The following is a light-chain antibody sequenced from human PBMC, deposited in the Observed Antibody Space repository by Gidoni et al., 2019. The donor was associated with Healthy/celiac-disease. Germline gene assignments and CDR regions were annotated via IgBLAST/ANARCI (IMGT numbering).Light chain of an antibody. V-gene: IGLV1-44*01. CDR2: SNN. Sequence: QSVLTQPPSASGTPGQRVTISCSGSSSNIGSNTVNWYPPLPGTAPKLLIYSNNQLPSGVPDRFSGSKSGTSASLAISGLQSEDEADYYCAAWDDSLNAWVFGGGTKLTVL. J-gene: IGLJ3*02. CDR1: SSNIGSNT. CDR3: AAWDDSLNAWV.